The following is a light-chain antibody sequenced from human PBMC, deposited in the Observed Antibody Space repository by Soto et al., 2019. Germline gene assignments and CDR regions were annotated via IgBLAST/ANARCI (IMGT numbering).Light chain of an antibody. V-gene: IGKV3-20*01. CDR2: STS. Sequence: PGETATLSFRDSQSPRTDDFAWYQQQPGQAPQLLIYSTSRRMSGIPDRFTASGSGTDFTLTISRLEPEDFAVYYCQKYDNLPCTFGQGTKLEIK. J-gene: IGKJ2*02. CDR3: QKYDNLPCT. CDR1: QSPRTDD.